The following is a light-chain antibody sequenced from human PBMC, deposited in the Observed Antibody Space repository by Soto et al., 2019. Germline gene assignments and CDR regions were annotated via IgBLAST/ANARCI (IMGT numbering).Light chain of an antibody. CDR2: GAS. CDR3: QQYNNWPWT. CDR1: QSVSSN. Sequence: EIVFTQSAATLSLSPGGRGTLACRASQSVSSNLAWYQQKPGQDPRILIYGASTRATGIPARFGGSGSGTEFTLTITSLQSEDSAIYYCQQYNNWPWTLGQGTKVDIK. J-gene: IGKJ1*01. V-gene: IGKV3-15*01.